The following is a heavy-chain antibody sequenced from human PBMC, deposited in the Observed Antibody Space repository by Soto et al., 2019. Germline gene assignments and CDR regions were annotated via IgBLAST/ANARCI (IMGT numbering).Heavy chain of an antibody. J-gene: IGHJ4*02. V-gene: IGHV3-30*03. CDR1: GFTFSNYG. Sequence: QVQLVESGGGVVQTGRSLRLSCAASGFTFSNYGMHWVRQAPGKGLEWVAVISSDGSNKYYADSVKGRFTISRDNSENTLFLQMNNLRTEDTAVYCCARDWVWFGAHPIDYWGQGTLVTVSS. CDR3: ARDWVWFGAHPIDY. D-gene: IGHD3-10*01. CDR2: ISSDGSNK.